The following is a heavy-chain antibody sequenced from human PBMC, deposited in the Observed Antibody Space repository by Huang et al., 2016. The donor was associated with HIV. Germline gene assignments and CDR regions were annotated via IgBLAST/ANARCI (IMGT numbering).Heavy chain of an antibody. J-gene: IGHJ4*02. CDR1: GGSIRSDNYY. CDR3: ARLPGSITMIRGVITDPY. V-gene: IGHV4-39*01. CDR2: IYYSVST. Sequence: QLQLQESGPGLVKPSETLSLTCTVSGGSIRSDNYYWGWIRQPPGKGLVWIGGIYYSVSTYYNPARKRRVTITVDTSKNQFSLKMRSVTAADTAVYYCARLPGSITMIRGVITDPYWGQGTLVTVSS. D-gene: IGHD3-10*01.